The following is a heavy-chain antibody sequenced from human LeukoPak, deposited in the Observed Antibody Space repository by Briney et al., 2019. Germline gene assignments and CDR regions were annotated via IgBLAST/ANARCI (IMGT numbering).Heavy chain of an antibody. Sequence: ASVKVSCKTSGYSFTDYYTHWVRQAPGQGLEWMGWINPNSGGTSSAQKFQGRVTMTRDTSITTVYMEVRWLTSDDTAIYYCARADRLHGGPYLIGPWGQGTLATVSS. CDR2: INPNSGGT. D-gene: IGHD2-21*01. CDR1: GYSFTDYY. J-gene: IGHJ5*02. CDR3: ARADRLHGGPYLIGP. V-gene: IGHV1-2*02.